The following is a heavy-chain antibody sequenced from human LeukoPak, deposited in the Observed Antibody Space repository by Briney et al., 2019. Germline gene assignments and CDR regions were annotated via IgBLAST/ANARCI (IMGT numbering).Heavy chain of an antibody. V-gene: IGHV3-11*06. CDR3: ARRLKTAATSYYFDS. CDR1: GFTFRDYH. D-gene: IGHD2-21*02. J-gene: IGHJ4*02. CDR2: IVGSSSYT. Sequence: PGGSLRLSCAASGFTFRDYHMSWIRQAPGKGLEWVAYIVGSSSYTNYADSVKGRFTISRDNGENSLYLQMNSLRDEDTAVYYCARRLKTAATSYYFDSWGQGTLVTVSS.